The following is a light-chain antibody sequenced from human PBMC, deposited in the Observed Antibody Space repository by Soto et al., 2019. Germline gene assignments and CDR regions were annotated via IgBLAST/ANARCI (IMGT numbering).Light chain of an antibody. V-gene: IGKV3-15*01. J-gene: IGKJ4*01. CDR3: QQYNKWPPFT. CDR1: QSVSSN. CDR2: GAS. Sequence: EVGMTQSPATLSVSPGERATLSCRASQSVSSNLAWYQQKPGQTPRLLMYGASTRATGIPARFSGSGSGKEFTLNISSLQSEDFAAYYCQQYNKWPPFTFGGGTKVDIK.